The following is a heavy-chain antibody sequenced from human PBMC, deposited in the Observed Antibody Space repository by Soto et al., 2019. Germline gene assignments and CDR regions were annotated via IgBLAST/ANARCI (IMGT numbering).Heavy chain of an antibody. J-gene: IGHJ6*02. D-gene: IGHD2-15*01. CDR1: GGSISSGGYY. Sequence: PSETLSLTCTVSGGSISSGGYYWSWIRQHPGKGLEWIGYIYYSGSTYYNPSLKSRVTISVDTSKNQFSLKLSSVTAADTAVYYCARGAVVVVAATDYYGMDVWGQGTTVTVSS. CDR2: IYYSGST. V-gene: IGHV4-31*03. CDR3: ARGAVVVVAATDYYGMDV.